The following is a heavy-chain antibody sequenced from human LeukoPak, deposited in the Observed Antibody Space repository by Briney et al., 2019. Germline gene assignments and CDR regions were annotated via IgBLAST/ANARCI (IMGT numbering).Heavy chain of an antibody. V-gene: IGHV3-53*01. J-gene: IGHJ4*02. CDR2: IYSGGST. CDR1: GFTVSSNY. CDR3: AKEDRSAAGTGSY. D-gene: IGHD6-13*01. Sequence: GALRLSCAASGFTVSSNYMSWVRQAPGKGLEWVSVIYSGGSTYYADSVKGRFTISRDNSKNTLYLQMNSLRAEDTAVYYCAKEDRSAAGTGSYWGQGTLVTVSS.